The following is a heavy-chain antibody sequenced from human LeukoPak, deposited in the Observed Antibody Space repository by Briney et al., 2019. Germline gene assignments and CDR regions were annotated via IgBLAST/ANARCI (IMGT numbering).Heavy chain of an antibody. Sequence: PGGSLRLSCAASGFTFSSYEMKWVRQAPGKGLQWVSYISSSGSTIYYADSVKGRFTISRDNAKNPLYLQMNSLRVEDTAVYYCARAIGDFGRYGVDVWGQGTTITVFS. J-gene: IGHJ6*02. CDR3: ARAIGDFGRYGVDV. CDR1: GFTFSSYE. D-gene: IGHD4-17*01. CDR2: ISSSGSTI. V-gene: IGHV3-48*03.